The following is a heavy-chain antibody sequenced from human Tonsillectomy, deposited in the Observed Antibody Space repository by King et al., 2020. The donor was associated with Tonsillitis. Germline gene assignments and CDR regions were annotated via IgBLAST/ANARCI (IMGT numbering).Heavy chain of an antibody. D-gene: IGHD2-2*01. CDR2: XXXNSGXT. J-gene: IGHJ5*02. CDR1: GYTXTSYD. V-gene: IGHV1-8*01. CDR3: ARGSYYDRNWFDP. Sequence: VQLVESGAEVKKPGASVKVSCKASGYTXTSYDINWVRXATGQGXXWXGXXXXNSGXTGXXQKFRGRVTMTRNTSISTAYLELSXLRSEDTAVYYCARGSYYDRNWFDPWGQGTLVTVAS.